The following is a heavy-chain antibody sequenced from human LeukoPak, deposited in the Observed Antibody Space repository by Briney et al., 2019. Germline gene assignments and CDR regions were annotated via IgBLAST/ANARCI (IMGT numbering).Heavy chain of an antibody. Sequence: NSSQTLSLTCTVSGRSVTSGNYYWNWIRQPAGKGLEWIGRIYTNGGASYNPSLKSRVTISIDASKNQFSLKLSSVTAADTAVYYCAREPPGYWGQGILVTVSS. CDR2: IYTNGGA. CDR1: GRSVTSGNYY. V-gene: IGHV4-61*02. CDR3: AREPPGY. J-gene: IGHJ4*02.